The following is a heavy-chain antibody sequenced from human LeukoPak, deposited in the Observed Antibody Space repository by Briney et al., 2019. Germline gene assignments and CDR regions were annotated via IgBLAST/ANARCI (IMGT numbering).Heavy chain of an antibody. Sequence: SVKVSCKASGGTFTNYGVSWVRQAPGQGLEWMGGIIPIFGTTNYAQRFQGRVTITADESTSTAYMELSSLRSEDTAVYYCARGRTSSFRHDAFDIWGQGTMVTVSS. J-gene: IGHJ3*02. CDR1: GGTFTNYG. CDR3: ARGRTSSFRHDAFDI. V-gene: IGHV1-69*13. CDR2: IIPIFGTT. D-gene: IGHD2-2*01.